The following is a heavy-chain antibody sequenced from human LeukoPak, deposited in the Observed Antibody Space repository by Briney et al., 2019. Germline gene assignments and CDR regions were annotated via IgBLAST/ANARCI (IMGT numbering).Heavy chain of an antibody. Sequence: SETLSLTCAVYGGSFNGYYWSWIRQPPGKGLEWIGEINHSGSTNYNPSLKSRVTISVDTSKNQFSLKLSSVTAADTAVYYCARGVGGDYPGGVPFDIWGQGTMVTVSS. V-gene: IGHV4-34*01. CDR1: GGSFNGYY. CDR2: INHSGST. D-gene: IGHD4-17*01. J-gene: IGHJ3*02. CDR3: ARGVGGDYPGGVPFDI.